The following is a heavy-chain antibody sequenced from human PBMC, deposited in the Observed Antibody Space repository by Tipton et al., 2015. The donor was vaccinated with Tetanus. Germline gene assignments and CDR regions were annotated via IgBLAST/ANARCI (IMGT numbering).Heavy chain of an antibody. J-gene: IGHJ4*02. D-gene: IGHD6-13*01. Sequence: TLSLTCTVSGDSISSRNSYWGWIRQPPGKGLEWVGSIYYSGSTYYNPSLKSRVTISVDTSKNQFSLNLSSVTAADTAVYYCARGGITAAGILDYWGQGTQVTVSS. CDR1: GDSISSRNSY. V-gene: IGHV4-39*07. CDR2: IYYSGST. CDR3: ARGGITAAGILDY.